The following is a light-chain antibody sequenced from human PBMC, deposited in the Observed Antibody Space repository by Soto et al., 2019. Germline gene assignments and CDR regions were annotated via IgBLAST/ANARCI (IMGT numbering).Light chain of an antibody. CDR2: AAS. CDR1: QDITNY. V-gene: IGKV1-39*01. CDR3: QQTYSPLLT. Sequence: DIQVTQSPSSLSASVGDRVTITCQASQDITNYLNWYQQKPGKAPKLLIYAASSLQSGVPSRFSGSGSGTDFTLTINSLQPEDFATYYCQQTYSPLLTFGGGTKVDIK. J-gene: IGKJ4*01.